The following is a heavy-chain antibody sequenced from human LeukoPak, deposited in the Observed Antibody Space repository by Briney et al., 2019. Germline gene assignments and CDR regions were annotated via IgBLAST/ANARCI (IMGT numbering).Heavy chain of an antibody. J-gene: IGHJ4*02. CDR3: ATLWTNYYDSSGYFDDY. CDR2: FDPEDGET. V-gene: IGHV1-24*01. Sequence: VASAKVSCKVSGYTLTELSMHWVRQAPGKGLEWMGGFDPEDGETIYAQKFQGRVTMTEDTSTDTAYMELSSLRSEDTAVYYCATLWTNYYDSSGYFDDYWGQGTLVTVSS. CDR1: GYTLTELS. D-gene: IGHD3-22*01.